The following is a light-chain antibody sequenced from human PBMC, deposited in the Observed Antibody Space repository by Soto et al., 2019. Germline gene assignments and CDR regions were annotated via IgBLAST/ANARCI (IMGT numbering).Light chain of an antibody. V-gene: IGLV2-14*01. CDR1: GSDVGGYNY. CDR2: EVS. CDR3: GSYTGSIYV. Sequence: QSVLTQPASVSGSPGQSITISCTGTGSDVGGYNYVSWYRQHPGKAPKLMIYEVSNRPSGVSSRVSGSKSGNTASLTISGLQAEDEADYFCGSYTGSIYVFGNGTKVTVL. J-gene: IGLJ1*01.